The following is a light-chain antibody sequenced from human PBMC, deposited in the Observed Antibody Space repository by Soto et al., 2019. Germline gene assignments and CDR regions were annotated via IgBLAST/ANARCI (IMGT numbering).Light chain of an antibody. CDR2: WAS. V-gene: IGKV4-1*01. J-gene: IGKJ1*01. Sequence: DIVMTQSPDSLAVSLGERATFNCKSSQSVLYSPNNKNYLAWYQQKPGQPPKLLIYWASTRESGVPDRFSGRGSGTDFTLTISSLQAEYVADYYCQQYYSTPWTLGQGTKVEI. CDR1: QSVLYSPNNKNY. CDR3: QQYYSTPWT.